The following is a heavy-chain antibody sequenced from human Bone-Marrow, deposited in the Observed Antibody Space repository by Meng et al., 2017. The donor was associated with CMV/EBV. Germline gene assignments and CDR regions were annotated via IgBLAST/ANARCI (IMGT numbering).Heavy chain of an antibody. CDR2: INPIFGTA. CDR3: ATPLRYCSSTSCYYGMDA. Sequence: SVTVSCKASGCTFSSYAIRWVRQAPGQGLEWMGGINPIFGTANYAQKFQGRVTITTDESTSTAYMELSSLRSEDTAVYYCATPLRYCSSTSCYYGMDAWGQGTTVTVSS. J-gene: IGHJ6*02. D-gene: IGHD2-2*01. CDR1: GCTFSSYA. V-gene: IGHV1-69*05.